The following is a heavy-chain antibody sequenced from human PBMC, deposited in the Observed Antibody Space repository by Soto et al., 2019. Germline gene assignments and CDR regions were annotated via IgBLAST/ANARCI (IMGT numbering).Heavy chain of an antibody. CDR3: AKDFSSIAAAGLDY. D-gene: IGHD6-13*01. J-gene: IGHJ4*02. CDR2: ISYDGSNK. CDR1: GFTFSSYG. V-gene: IGHV3-30*18. Sequence: GGSLRLYCAASGFTFSSYGMHWVRQAPGKGLEWVAVISYDGSNKYYADSVKGRFTISRDNSKNTLYLQLNSLRAEDTAVYYCAKDFSSIAAAGLDYRGQGTLVTVSS.